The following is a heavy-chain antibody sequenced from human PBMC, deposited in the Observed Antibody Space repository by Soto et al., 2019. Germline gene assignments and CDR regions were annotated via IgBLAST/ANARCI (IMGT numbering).Heavy chain of an antibody. CDR2: ISSNGRGT. J-gene: IGHJ6*02. V-gene: IGHV3-23*01. Sequence: PGGSLRLSCAASGFTFSNYAMTWVRQAPGKGLDWVSGISSNGRGTYYADSVKGRFTISRDNSKNTLHLQMNSLRAEDTAVYYCAKGIAVAVPHYYGVDVWGQGTTVTVSS. CDR3: AKGIAVAVPHYYGVDV. D-gene: IGHD6-19*01. CDR1: GFTFSNYA.